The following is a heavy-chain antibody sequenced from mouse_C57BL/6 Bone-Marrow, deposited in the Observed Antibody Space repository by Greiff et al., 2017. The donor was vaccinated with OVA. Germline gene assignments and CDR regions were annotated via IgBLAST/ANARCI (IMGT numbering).Heavy chain of an antibody. CDR3: ARIALLRGFAN. CDR1: GFSLRTFGMG. CDR2: IWWDDDK. V-gene: IGHV8-8*01. D-gene: IGHD3-1*01. J-gene: IGHJ3*01. Sequence: ESGPGILQPSQTLSLTCSFSGFSLRTFGMGVGWIRQPSGKGLEWLAHIWWDDDKYYNPALKSRLPLSKDTYKNQVFIKIANVDTADTATYYCARIALLRGFANWGQGTLVTVSA.